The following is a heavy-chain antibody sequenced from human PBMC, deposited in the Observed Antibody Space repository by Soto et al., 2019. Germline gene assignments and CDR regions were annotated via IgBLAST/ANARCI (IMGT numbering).Heavy chain of an antibody. Sequence: GASVKVSCKASGYTFTSYGISWVRQAPGQGLEWMGWISAYNGNTNYAQKLQGRVTMTTDTSTSTAYMELRSLRSDDTAVYYCARDLTILIAAAGTGPYYFDYWGQGTLVTVSS. CDR2: ISAYNGNT. CDR3: ARDLTILIAAAGTGPYYFDY. J-gene: IGHJ4*02. D-gene: IGHD6-13*01. V-gene: IGHV1-18*01. CDR1: GYTFTSYG.